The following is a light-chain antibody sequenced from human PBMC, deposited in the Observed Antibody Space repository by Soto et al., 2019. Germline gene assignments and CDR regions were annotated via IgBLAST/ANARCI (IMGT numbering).Light chain of an antibody. V-gene: IGKV3-15*01. CDR2: GAS. CDR1: QSIYSN. J-gene: IGKJ1*01. CDR3: QQYSDWPTT. Sequence: EIVMTQSPATLSVSPGERATLSCRASQSIYSNLAWYQQKPGQGPRLLIYGASTRATGIPARFSGSGSGTEFTLTISGLQSEDFAVYYCQQYSDWPTTFGQGTKVEIK.